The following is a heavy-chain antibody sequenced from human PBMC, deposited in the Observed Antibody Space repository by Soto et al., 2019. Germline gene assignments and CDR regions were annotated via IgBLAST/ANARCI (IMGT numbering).Heavy chain of an antibody. CDR2: IIPIFGTA. Sequence: SVKVSCKASGGTFSSYAISWVRQAPGQGLEWMGGIIPIFGTANYAQKFQGRVTITADESTSTAYMELSSLRSEDTAVYYCAGRNYDSSGSNPGPTAFDIWGQGTMVTVSS. V-gene: IGHV1-69*13. CDR3: AGRNYDSSGSNPGPTAFDI. D-gene: IGHD3-22*01. CDR1: GGTFSSYA. J-gene: IGHJ3*02.